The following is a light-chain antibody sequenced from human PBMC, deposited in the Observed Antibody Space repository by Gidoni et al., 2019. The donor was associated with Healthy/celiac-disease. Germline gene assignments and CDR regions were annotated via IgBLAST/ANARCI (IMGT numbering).Light chain of an antibody. Sequence: QSALTQPASVSGSPGQSITISCTGTRSDVGGYNYVSWYKQHPGKAPKLMIYDVSNRPSGVSNRFSGSKSGNTASLTISGLQAEDEADYYCSSYTSSSTVFGGGTKLTVL. V-gene: IGLV2-14*01. J-gene: IGLJ2*01. CDR2: DVS. CDR1: RSDVGGYNY. CDR3: SSYTSSSTV.